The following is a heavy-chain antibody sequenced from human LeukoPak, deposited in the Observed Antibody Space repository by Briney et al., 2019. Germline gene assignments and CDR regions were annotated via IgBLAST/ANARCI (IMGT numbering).Heavy chain of an antibody. D-gene: IGHD3-10*01. CDR1: GFTFSSYG. J-gene: IGHJ5*02. CDR2: ISYDGSNK. V-gene: IGHV3-30*19. Sequence: GGSLRLSCAASGFTFSSYGMHWVRQAPGKGLEWVAVISYDGSNKYYADSVKGRFTISRDNSKNTLYLQMNSLRAEDTAVYYCARDRLWFGELSGSCWFDPWGQGTLVTVSS. CDR3: ARDRLWFGELSGSCWFDP.